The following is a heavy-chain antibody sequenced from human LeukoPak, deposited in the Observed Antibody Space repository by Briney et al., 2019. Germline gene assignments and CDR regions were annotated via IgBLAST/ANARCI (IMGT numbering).Heavy chain of an antibody. D-gene: IGHD3-22*01. Sequence: SETLSLTCAVYGGSFSGYYWSWIRQPPGKGLEWIGEINHSGSTNYNPSLKSRVTISVDTSKNQFSLKLSSVTAADTAVYYCARHSATYDYYDSSGVNRGAFDIWGQGTMVTVSS. J-gene: IGHJ3*02. CDR3: ARHSATYDYYDSSGVNRGAFDI. CDR1: GGSFSGYY. CDR2: INHSGST. V-gene: IGHV4-34*01.